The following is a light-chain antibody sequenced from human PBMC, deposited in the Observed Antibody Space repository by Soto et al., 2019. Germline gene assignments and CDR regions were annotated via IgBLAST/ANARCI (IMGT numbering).Light chain of an antibody. CDR3: QQSFRIPT. V-gene: IGKV1-39*01. CDR2: DIS. Sequence: DIRMTQSPSSLSASVGDRVIITCRTSEGVRTHLNWYQQRPGKVPKLLINDISNLQRGVPSRFSGSGSRTDFTLTISSLQPEDIATYFCQQSFRIPTFGQGTPVDIK. J-gene: IGKJ1*01. CDR1: EGVRTH.